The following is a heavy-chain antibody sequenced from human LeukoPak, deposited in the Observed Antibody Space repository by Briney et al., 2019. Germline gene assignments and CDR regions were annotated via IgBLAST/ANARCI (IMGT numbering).Heavy chain of an antibody. V-gene: IGHV1-69*04. CDR2: IIPILGIA. CDR1: GYTFTGYY. CDR3: ARDYGFGKSYYYYGMDV. J-gene: IGHJ6*02. D-gene: IGHD3-10*01. Sequence: GASVKVSCKASGYTFTGYYMHWVRQAPGQGLEWMGRIIPILGIANYAQKFQGRVTITADKSTSTAYMELSSLRSEDTAVYYCARDYGFGKSYYYYGMDVWGQGTTVTVSS.